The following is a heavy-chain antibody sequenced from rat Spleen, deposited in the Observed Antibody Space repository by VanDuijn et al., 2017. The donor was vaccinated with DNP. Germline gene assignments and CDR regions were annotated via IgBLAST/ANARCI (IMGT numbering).Heavy chain of an antibody. J-gene: IGHJ2*01. CDR3: ATRAPGNYYYGFNSYFFDY. Sequence: EVQLVESGGGLVQPGRSLKISCEASEFTFSRSDVAWVRQAPTRGLEWVASISPSGVNIYYRDSVKGRFTISRDISKSTLYLQMDSLRSEDTATYYCATRAPGNYYYGFNSYFFDYWGQGVMVTVSS. CDR1: EFTFSRSD. CDR2: ISPSGVNI. V-gene: IGHV5-19*01. D-gene: IGHD1-12*02.